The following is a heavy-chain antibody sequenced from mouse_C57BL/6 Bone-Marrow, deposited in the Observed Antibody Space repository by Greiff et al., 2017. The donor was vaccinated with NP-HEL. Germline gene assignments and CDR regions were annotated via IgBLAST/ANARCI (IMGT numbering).Heavy chain of an antibody. CDR3: AKPPLWLPPYAMDY. Sequence: QVQLQQSGPGLVQPSQSLSIPCTVSGFSLTSYGVHWVRQSPGKGLEWLGVIWRGGSTDYNAAFMSRLSITKDNSKSQVFFKMNSLQADDTAIYYCAKPPLWLPPYAMDYWGQGTSVTVSS. V-gene: IGHV2-5*01. CDR1: GFSLTSYG. D-gene: IGHD2-2*01. J-gene: IGHJ4*01. CDR2: IWRGGST.